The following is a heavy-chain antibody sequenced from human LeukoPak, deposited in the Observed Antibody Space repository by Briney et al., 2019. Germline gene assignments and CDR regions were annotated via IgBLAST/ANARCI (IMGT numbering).Heavy chain of an antibody. CDR3: ARGIESYGDYGY. Sequence: KPSETLSLNCTVSGGSISGSYWSWIRQPPGKGLEWIAYMYNSGSTNYNPSLKSRVTISIDTSKNQFSLKLSSLTAADTAIYYCARGIESYGDYGYWGQGILVTVSS. V-gene: IGHV4-59*01. CDR2: MYNSGST. CDR1: GGSISGSY. J-gene: IGHJ4*02. D-gene: IGHD4-17*01.